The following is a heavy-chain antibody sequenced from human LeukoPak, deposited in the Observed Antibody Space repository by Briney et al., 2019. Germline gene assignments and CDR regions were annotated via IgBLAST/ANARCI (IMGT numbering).Heavy chain of an antibody. CDR2: MNPNSGNT. Sequence: ASVNVSCKASGYTFTSYDINWVRQASGQGLERMGWMNPNSGNTGYAQKFQGRVTITADKSTSTAYMELSSLRSEDTAVYYCARDLEYSYALPLRYYYYGMDVWGQGTTVTVSS. J-gene: IGHJ6*02. D-gene: IGHD5-18*01. V-gene: IGHV1-8*01. CDR1: GYTFTSYD. CDR3: ARDLEYSYALPLRYYYYGMDV.